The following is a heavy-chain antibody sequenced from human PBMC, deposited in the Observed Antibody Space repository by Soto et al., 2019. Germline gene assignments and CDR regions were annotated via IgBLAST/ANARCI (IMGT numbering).Heavy chain of an antibody. Sequence: GGSLRLSCAASGFTVSSNYMSWVRQAPGKGLEWVSVIYSGGSTYYADSVKGRFTISRDNSKNTLYLQMNSLRVEDTAVYYCARELCSSTSCYYFDYWGQGTLVTVSS. D-gene: IGHD2-2*01. CDR2: IYSGGST. V-gene: IGHV3-53*01. J-gene: IGHJ4*02. CDR3: ARELCSSTSCYYFDY. CDR1: GFTVSSNY.